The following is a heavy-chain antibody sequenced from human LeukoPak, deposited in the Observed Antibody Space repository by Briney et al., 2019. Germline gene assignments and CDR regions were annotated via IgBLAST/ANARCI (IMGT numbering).Heavy chain of an antibody. CDR2: IIPILGIA. Sequence: SVKVSCKASGGTFSSYAISWVRQAPGQGLEWMGRIIPILGIANYAQKFQGRVTITADKSTSTAYMELSSLRSEDTAVYYCARVPPSLCGPVGDYWGQGTLVTVSS. D-gene: IGHD1-26*01. V-gene: IGHV1-69*04. J-gene: IGHJ4*02. CDR3: ARVPPSLCGPVGDY. CDR1: GGTFSSYA.